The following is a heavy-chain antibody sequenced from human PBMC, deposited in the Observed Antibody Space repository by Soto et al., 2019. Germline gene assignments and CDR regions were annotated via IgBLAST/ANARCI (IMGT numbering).Heavy chain of an antibody. CDR3: ARQYYYDSSGYRDPDAFDI. CDR2: INPNSGGT. CDR1: GYTFTGYY. V-gene: IGHV1-2*02. D-gene: IGHD3-22*01. Sequence: ASVKVSCKASGYTFTGYYMHWVRQAPGQGLEWMGWINPNSGGTNYAQKFQGRVTMTRDTSISTAYMELSRLRSDDTAVYYCARQYYYDSSGYRDPDAFDIWGQGTMVTVS. J-gene: IGHJ3*02.